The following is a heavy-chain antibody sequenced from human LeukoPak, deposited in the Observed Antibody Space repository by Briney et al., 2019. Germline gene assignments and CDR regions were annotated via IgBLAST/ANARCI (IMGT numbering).Heavy chain of an antibody. D-gene: IGHD3-10*01. J-gene: IGHJ4*02. CDR2: TYSGGST. CDR1: GFTVSSNY. Sequence: PGGSLRLSCAASGFTVSSNYMSWVRQAPGKGLEWVSVTYSGGSTYYADSVKGRFTISRDNSKNTLYLQMNSLRAEDTAVYYCARARGDRTTYYFDYWGQGTLVTVSS. V-gene: IGHV3-53*01. CDR3: ARARGDRTTYYFDY.